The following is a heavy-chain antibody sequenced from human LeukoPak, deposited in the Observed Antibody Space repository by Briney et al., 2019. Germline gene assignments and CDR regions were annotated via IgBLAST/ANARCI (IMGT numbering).Heavy chain of an antibody. CDR3: ARGTLNYSGYDYMDFDY. V-gene: IGHV4-34*01. D-gene: IGHD5-12*01. Sequence: SETLSLTCAVYGGSFSGYYWSWIRQPPGKGLEWIGEINHSGSTNYSPPLKSRVTMSLDTSKNQLSLKLSSVTAADTAVYYCARGTLNYSGYDYMDFDYWGQGTLVTVSS. CDR1: GGSFSGYY. J-gene: IGHJ4*02. CDR2: INHSGST.